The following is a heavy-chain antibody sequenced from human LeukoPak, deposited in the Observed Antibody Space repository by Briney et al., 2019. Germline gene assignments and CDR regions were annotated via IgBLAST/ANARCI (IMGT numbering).Heavy chain of an antibody. D-gene: IGHD3-3*01. Sequence: SETLSLTCTVSGGSISSSSYSWGWIRQPPGKGLEWIGSIYYSGSTYYNPSLKSRVTISVDTSKNQFSLKLSSVTAADTAVYYCARHTRETYYDFWSGYPPGFDPWGQGTLVTVSS. J-gene: IGHJ5*02. V-gene: IGHV4-39*01. CDR2: IYYSGST. CDR3: ARHTRETYYDFWSGYPPGFDP. CDR1: GGSISSSSYS.